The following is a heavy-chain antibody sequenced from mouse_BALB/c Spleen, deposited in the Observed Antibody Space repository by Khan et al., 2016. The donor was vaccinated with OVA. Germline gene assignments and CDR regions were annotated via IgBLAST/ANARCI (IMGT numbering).Heavy chain of an antibody. CDR2: INPSSGYT. Sequence: VQLKESGAELARPGASVKMSCKASGYTFTSYTMHWVKQRPGQGLELIGHINPSSGYTNYNQKFKDKATLTADKSSRIAYMQLSSLTSEDAAVYYCAREGAYYRSDGWFAYWGQGTLVTVSA. CDR3: AREGAYYRSDGWFAY. CDR1: GYTFTSYT. V-gene: IGHV1-4*01. D-gene: IGHD2-14*01. J-gene: IGHJ3*01.